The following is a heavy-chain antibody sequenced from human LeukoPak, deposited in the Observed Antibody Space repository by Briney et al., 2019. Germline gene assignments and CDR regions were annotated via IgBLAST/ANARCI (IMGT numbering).Heavy chain of an antibody. CDR1: GFTFSSYG. Sequence: PGGSLRLSCAASGFTFSSYGMHRVRQAPGKGLEWVAVISYDGSNKYYADSVKGRFTISRDNSKDTLYLQMNSLRAEDTAVYYCAKTLTTTSHLFDYWGQGTLVTVSS. CDR2: ISYDGSNK. D-gene: IGHD3-22*01. J-gene: IGHJ4*02. V-gene: IGHV3-30*18. CDR3: AKTLTTTSHLFDY.